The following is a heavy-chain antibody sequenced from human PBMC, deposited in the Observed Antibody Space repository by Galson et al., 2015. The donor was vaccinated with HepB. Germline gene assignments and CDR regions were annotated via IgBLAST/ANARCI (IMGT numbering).Heavy chain of an antibody. J-gene: IGHJ4*02. D-gene: IGHD3-22*01. CDR1: GFTFGSYA. V-gene: IGHV3-30-3*01. CDR2: MSNDGNIK. Sequence: SLRLSCAASGFTFGSYAMHWVRQAPGKGLEWVAVMSNDGNIKYYADSVKGRFTISRDNSKNTLYLQMTSLTSDDTAVYYCARESFYYDTSDYYRPQGCDQWGQGILVTVSS. CDR3: ARESFYYDTSDYYRPQGCDQ.